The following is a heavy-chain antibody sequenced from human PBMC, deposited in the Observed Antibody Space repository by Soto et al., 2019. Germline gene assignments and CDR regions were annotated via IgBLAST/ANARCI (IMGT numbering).Heavy chain of an antibody. CDR2: IGSSGGYI. CDR1: GFIFSDFS. J-gene: IGHJ6*02. V-gene: IGHV3-21*01. Sequence: GGSLRLSCAVSGFIFSDFSMNWVRQAPGKGLEWVASIGSSGGYIFYADSVKGLFTISRDNAKKSLDLQINSLRAEDTAVYYFAREKKHRSLEGRFGMDVGGQGTTVTVSS. CDR3: AREKKHRSLEGRFGMDV. D-gene: IGHD6-6*01.